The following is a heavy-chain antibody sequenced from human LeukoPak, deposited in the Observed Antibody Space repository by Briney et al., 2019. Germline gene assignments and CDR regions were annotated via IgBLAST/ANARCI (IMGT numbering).Heavy chain of an antibody. CDR3: ARRGSGSYSHYDY. J-gene: IGHJ4*02. V-gene: IGHV5-51*01. CDR1: GYSXTSYW. Sequence: GESLQISCKGSGYSXTSYWIGWVRQLPGKGLEWMGIIYPGDSDTRYSPSFQGQVTISADKSVSTAYLHWSSLKASDTGMYYCARRGSGSYSHYDYWGQGTLVTVSS. D-gene: IGHD1-26*01. CDR2: IYPGDSDT.